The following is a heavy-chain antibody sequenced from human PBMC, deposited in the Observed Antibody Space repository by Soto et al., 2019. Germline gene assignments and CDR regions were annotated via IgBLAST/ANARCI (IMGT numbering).Heavy chain of an antibody. V-gene: IGHV1-69*06. CDR3: ARGGRGYYYDSSGYFHRYYYYYYGMDV. CDR1: GGTFSSYA. D-gene: IGHD3-22*01. Sequence: VASVKVSCKASGGTFSSYAISWVRQAPGQGLEWMGGIIPIFGTANYAQKFQGRVTITADKSTSTAYMELSSLRSEDTAVYYCARGGRGYYYDSSGYFHRYYYYYYGMDVWGQGTTVTVSS. CDR2: IIPIFGTA. J-gene: IGHJ6*02.